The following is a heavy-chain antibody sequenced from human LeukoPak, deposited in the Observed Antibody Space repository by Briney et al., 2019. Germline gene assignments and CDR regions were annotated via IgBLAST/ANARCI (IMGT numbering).Heavy chain of an antibody. D-gene: IGHD1-20*01. J-gene: IGHJ3*02. V-gene: IGHV1-2*02. CDR1: GYTFTAYF. CDR3: AGGDGANNWNAFDI. CDR2: SNPDTGGT. Sequence: GASVKVSCKSYGYTFTAYFIHWVRQAPGQGLEWMGWSNPDTGGTNYAQKFQGRVTMTRDTSISTVYMELSSLRSDDTAVYYCAGGDGANNWNAFDIWGQGTMVTVSS.